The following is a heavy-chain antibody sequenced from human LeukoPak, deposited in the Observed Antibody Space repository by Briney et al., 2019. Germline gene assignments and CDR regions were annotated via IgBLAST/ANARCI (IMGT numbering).Heavy chain of an antibody. CDR2: IYYSGST. J-gene: IGHJ4*02. CDR1: GGSISSSSYY. Sequence: SETLSLTCTVSGGSISSSSYYWGWIRQPPGKGLEWIGSIYYSGSTYYNPSPKSRVTISVDTSKNQFSLKLSSVTAADTAVYYCARVQDRWIQLWLLGYWGQGTLVTVSS. D-gene: IGHD5-18*01. V-gene: IGHV4-39*07. CDR3: ARVQDRWIQLWLLGY.